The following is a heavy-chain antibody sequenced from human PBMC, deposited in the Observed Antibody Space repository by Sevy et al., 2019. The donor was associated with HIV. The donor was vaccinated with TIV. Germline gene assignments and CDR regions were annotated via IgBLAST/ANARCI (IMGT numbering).Heavy chain of an antibody. V-gene: IGHV3-11*01. CDR1: GFTFSDYY. Sequence: GGSLRLSCAASGFTFSDYYMSWIRQAPGKGLEWVSYISSGGSIIYYADSVKGRFTISRDNAKNSLYLQMNSLRAEDTAVYYCARLYCSGGSCYGGGYFQHWGQGTLVTVSS. CDR3: ARLYCSGGSCYGGGYFQH. CDR2: ISSGGSII. J-gene: IGHJ1*01. D-gene: IGHD2-15*01.